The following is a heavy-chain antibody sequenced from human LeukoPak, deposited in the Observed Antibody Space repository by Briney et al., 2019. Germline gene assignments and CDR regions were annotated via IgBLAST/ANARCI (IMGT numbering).Heavy chain of an antibody. V-gene: IGHV3-11*01. CDR3: ARDFLDPSGSYFFDY. CDR1: GFTFSDYY. Sequence: GGSLRLSCVASGFTFSDYYMSWIRQAPGKGLEWVSYISSSGSTIYYADSVKGRFTISRDNAKNSLYLQMNSLRAEDTAVYYCARDFLDPSGSYFFDYWGQGTLVTVSS. J-gene: IGHJ4*02. D-gene: IGHD1-26*01. CDR2: ISSSGSTI.